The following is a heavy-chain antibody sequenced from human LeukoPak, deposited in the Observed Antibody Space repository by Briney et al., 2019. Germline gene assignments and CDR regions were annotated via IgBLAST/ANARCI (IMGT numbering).Heavy chain of an antibody. Sequence: PSETLSLTCAVYGGSFSGYYWSWIRQPPGKGLEWIGEINHSGSTNYNPSLKSRVTISVDTSKNQFSLKLSSVTAADTAVYYCARIGYNYYYYYMDVWGKGTTVTVSS. J-gene: IGHJ6*03. CDR3: ARIGYNYYYYYMDV. V-gene: IGHV4-34*01. D-gene: IGHD2-15*01. CDR2: INHSGST. CDR1: GGSFSGYY.